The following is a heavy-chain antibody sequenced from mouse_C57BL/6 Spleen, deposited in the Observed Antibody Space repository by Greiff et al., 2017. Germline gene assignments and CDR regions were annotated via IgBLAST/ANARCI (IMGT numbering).Heavy chain of an antibody. CDR3: ARGDYYGSSYGAMDY. CDR1: GYTFTSYW. D-gene: IGHD1-1*01. Sequence: QVQLQQPGAELVRPGTSVKLSCKASGYTFTSYWMHWVKQRPGQGLEWIGVIDPSDSYTNYNQKFKGKATLTVDTSSSTAYMQLSSLTSEDSAVYYCARGDYYGSSYGAMDYWGQGTSVTVSS. V-gene: IGHV1-59*01. J-gene: IGHJ4*01. CDR2: IDPSDSYT.